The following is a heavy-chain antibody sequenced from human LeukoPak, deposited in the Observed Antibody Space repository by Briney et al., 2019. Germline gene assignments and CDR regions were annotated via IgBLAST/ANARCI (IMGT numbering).Heavy chain of an antibody. CDR1: GFTFSNYD. CDR2: ISHDGSKK. J-gene: IGHJ4*02. D-gene: IGHD1-26*01. V-gene: IGHV3-30*03. CDR3: ARYSGIIKTFDY. Sequence: GGSLRLSCTASGFTFSNYDMHWVRQAPGKGLEWVALISHDGSKKYFADSVEGRFTVSRDNSKNTLYLQLNSLGAEDTAMYYCARYSGIIKTFDYWGQGTLVTVSS.